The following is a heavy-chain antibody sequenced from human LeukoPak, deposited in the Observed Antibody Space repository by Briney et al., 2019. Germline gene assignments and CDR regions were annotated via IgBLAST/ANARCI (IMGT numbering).Heavy chain of an antibody. Sequence: QSGGSLRLSCAASGFTFSSYAMSWVRQAPGKGLEWVSAISGSGGSTYYADSVKGRFTISRDNSKNTLYLQMNSLRAEDTAVYYCARGTAAMGPSNFDYWGQGTLVTVSS. J-gene: IGHJ4*02. CDR1: GFTFSSYA. CDR2: ISGSGGST. CDR3: ARGTAAMGPSNFDY. V-gene: IGHV3-23*01. D-gene: IGHD2-2*01.